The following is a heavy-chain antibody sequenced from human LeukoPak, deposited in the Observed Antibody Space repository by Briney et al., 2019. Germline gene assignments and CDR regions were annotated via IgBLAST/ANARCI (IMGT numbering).Heavy chain of an antibody. CDR2: IGGRDDRT. CDR3: AKDPNPLYDFWTGYK. V-gene: IGHV3-23*01. D-gene: IGHD3-3*01. Sequence: GGSLRLSCAASGFTFTGHTMTWLRQAPGKGLEWVSIIGGRDDRTYYADSVEGRFTISRGNSKNILYLQMSSLRAEDTAVYYCAKDPNPLYDFWTGYKWGQGTLVTVSS. J-gene: IGHJ4*02. CDR1: GFTFTGHT.